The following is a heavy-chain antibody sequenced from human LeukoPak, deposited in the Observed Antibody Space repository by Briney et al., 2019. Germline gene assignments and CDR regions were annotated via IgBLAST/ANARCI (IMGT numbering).Heavy chain of an antibody. CDR3: ARGYSSTLFDY. CDR2: IYYSGST. CDR1: GGSISSYY. Sequence: SETLSPTCTVSGGSISSYYWSWIRQPPGKGLEWIGYIYYSGSTNYNPSLKSRVTISVDTSKNQFSLKLSSVTAADTAVYYCARGYSSTLFDYWGQGILVTVSS. D-gene: IGHD6-19*01. V-gene: IGHV4-59*01. J-gene: IGHJ4*02.